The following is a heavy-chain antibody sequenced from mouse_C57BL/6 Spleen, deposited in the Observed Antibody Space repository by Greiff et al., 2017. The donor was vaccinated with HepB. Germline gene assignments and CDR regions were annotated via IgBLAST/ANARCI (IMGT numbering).Heavy chain of an antibody. CDR2: IYPGDGDT. Sequence: QVQLKQSGPELVKPGASVKISCKASGYAFSSSWMNWVKQRPGKGLEWIGRIYPGDGDTNYNGKFKGKATLTADNSSSTAYMQLSSLTSEDSAVYFCARPHYYGSSYYAMDYWGQGTSVTVSS. V-gene: IGHV1-82*01. CDR3: ARPHYYGSSYYAMDY. CDR1: GYAFSSSW. D-gene: IGHD1-1*01. J-gene: IGHJ4*01.